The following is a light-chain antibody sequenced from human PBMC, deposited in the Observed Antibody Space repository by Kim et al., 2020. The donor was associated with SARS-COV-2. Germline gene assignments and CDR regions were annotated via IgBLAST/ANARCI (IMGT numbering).Light chain of an antibody. J-gene: IGLJ2*01. V-gene: IGLV3-1*01. CDR1: MLGIMH. CDR2: QGR. Sequence: SVTPRQTAGVACSGEMLGIMHFYGYQGRPARSPVFVIYQGRERPSGFPEGFAGSNLGDTSTLTVTGTQPMDEADYYCQAWDSSTVVFGGGTQLTVL. CDR3: QAWDSSTVV.